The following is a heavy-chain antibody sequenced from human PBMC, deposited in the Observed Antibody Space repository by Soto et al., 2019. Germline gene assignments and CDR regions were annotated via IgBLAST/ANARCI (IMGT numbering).Heavy chain of an antibody. CDR2: IIPIFGTA. Sequence: SVKLACKASVGTFSGYAISWVRPAPGQGLAWMGGIIPIFGTANYAQKFQGRVTITADESTSTAYMELSSLRYEDTAVYYCASSYESSGYYPPYYGMDVWGQGTTVTVSS. CDR1: VGTFSGYA. CDR3: ASSYESSGYYPPYYGMDV. D-gene: IGHD3-22*01. V-gene: IGHV1-69*13. J-gene: IGHJ6*02.